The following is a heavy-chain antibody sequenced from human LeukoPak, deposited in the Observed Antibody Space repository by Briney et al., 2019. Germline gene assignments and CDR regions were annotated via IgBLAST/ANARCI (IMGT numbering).Heavy chain of an antibody. CDR2: ISGSGGST. Sequence: GGSLRLSCAVSGFTLSSYAMSWVRQAPGKGLEWVSAISGSGGSTYYADSVKGLFTISRDNSKNTLYLQMNSLRAEDTAVYYCAKVLSGNLWFGELWGFYFDYWGQGTLVTVSS. D-gene: IGHD3-10*01. V-gene: IGHV3-23*01. J-gene: IGHJ4*02. CDR1: GFTLSSYA. CDR3: AKVLSGNLWFGELWGFYFDY.